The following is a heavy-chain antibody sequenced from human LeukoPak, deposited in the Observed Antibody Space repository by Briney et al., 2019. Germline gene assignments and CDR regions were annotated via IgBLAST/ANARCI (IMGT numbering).Heavy chain of an antibody. J-gene: IGHJ4*02. Sequence: SETLSLTCAVSGGSISSGGYSWSWIRQPPGKVLEWIGYIYYSGSTYYNPSLRSRVTISVDTSKNHFSLKLSSVTAADTAVYYCARGSSGYYYGEFDYWGQGTLVTVSS. CDR1: GGSISSGGYS. V-gene: IGHV4-30-4*07. CDR2: IYYSGST. D-gene: IGHD3-22*01. CDR3: ARGSSGYYYGEFDY.